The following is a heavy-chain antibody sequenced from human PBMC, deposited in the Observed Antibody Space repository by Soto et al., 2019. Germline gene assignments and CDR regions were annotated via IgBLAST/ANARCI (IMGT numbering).Heavy chain of an antibody. J-gene: IGHJ5*02. D-gene: IGHD5-12*01. Sequence: SETLSLTCTVSGAPISAFCWSWIRQSPGKRLEWIGHIYYTGSTNYNPSLNSRVTISLDTSKNQFSLRLNSVTAADTAVYYCARRRDGYTGVWFDPWGQGTLVTVSS. V-gene: IGHV4-59*01. CDR2: IYYTGST. CDR1: GAPISAFC. CDR3: ARRRDGYTGVWFDP.